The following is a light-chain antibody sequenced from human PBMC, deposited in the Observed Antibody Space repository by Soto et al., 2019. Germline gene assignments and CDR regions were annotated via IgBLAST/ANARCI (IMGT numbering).Light chain of an antibody. CDR2: DAS. CDR3: QQYNNWPLT. V-gene: IGKV3D-15*01. CDR1: QSVSSD. J-gene: IGKJ4*01. Sequence: EIVLTQSPNTLSLSPGERATLSCRASQSVSSDYLVWYQQKPGQPPRLLIYDASTRATGFPARFSGSGSGTEFTLTISSLQSEDFAVYYCQQYNNWPLTFGGGTKVDIK.